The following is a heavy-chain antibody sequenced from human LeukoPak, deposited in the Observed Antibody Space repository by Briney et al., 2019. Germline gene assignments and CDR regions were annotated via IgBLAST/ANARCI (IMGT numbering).Heavy chain of an antibody. CDR3: AKDSSGWSSSAFDI. CDR2: ISWNSGRI. Sequence: GGSLRLSCAASGFTFDDYAMHWVRQAPGKGLEWVSCISWNSGRIGYAVSVKGRVTISRENAKNTLYLQMKSLRAEDTALYYCAKDSSGWSSSAFDIWGQGTMVPVSS. CDR1: GFTFDDYA. V-gene: IGHV3-9*01. J-gene: IGHJ3*02. D-gene: IGHD6-19*01.